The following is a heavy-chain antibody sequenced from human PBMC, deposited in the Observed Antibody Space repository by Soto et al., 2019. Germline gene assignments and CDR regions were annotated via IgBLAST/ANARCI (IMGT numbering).Heavy chain of an antibody. CDR2: ISWNSASI. J-gene: IGHJ6*02. D-gene: IGHD3-10*01. CDR1: GFTFDDYA. Sequence: PGGSLRLSCAASGFTFDDYAMHWVRQAPGKGLEWVSGISWNSASIGYADSVKGRFTISRDNAKNSLYLQMNSLRAEDTAFYYCAKDINSGSISMVRGVMTNYYYGRGVWGQGTAVTVSS. CDR3: AKDINSGSISMVRGVMTNYYYGRGV. V-gene: IGHV3-9*01.